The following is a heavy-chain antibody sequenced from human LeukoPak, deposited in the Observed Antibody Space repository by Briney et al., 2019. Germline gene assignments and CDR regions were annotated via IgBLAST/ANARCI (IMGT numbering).Heavy chain of an antibody. CDR1: TFFISSYT. CDR3: ARDLGAYYDSSDNWFDP. CDR2: ISSSSGSI. J-gene: IGHJ5*02. Sequence: GGSLRLSCVASTFFISSYTMSWVRQAPGKGLEWISSISSSSGSIYYADSVKGRFTISRDNAKNTLYLQMNSLRAEDTALYYCARDLGAYYDSSDNWFDPWGQGTLVTVSS. D-gene: IGHD3-22*01. V-gene: IGHV3-21*01.